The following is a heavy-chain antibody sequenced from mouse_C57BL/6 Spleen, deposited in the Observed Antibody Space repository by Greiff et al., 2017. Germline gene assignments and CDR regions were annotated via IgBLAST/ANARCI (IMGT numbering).Heavy chain of an antibody. CDR3: AKGVFYYGPYFDY. V-gene: IGHV1-64*01. J-gene: IGHJ2*01. Sequence: QVQLKQPGAELVKPGASVTLSCQASGYTFTSSWMHWVKQRPGQGLAWIGMIHPNSGSTNYNEKFKSKATLTVDKSSSTAYMQLSSLTSEDSAVYYCAKGVFYYGPYFDYWGQGTTLTVSS. CDR2: IHPNSGST. D-gene: IGHD1-2*01. CDR1: GYTFTSSW.